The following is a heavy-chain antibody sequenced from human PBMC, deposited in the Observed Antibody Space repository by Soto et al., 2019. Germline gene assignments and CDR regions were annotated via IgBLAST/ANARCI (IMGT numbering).Heavy chain of an antibody. V-gene: IGHV3-23*01. CDR3: AKEFRIFYFFGSVFYSHHPNYYGMDV. J-gene: IGHJ6*02. D-gene: IGHD3-3*01. Sequence: PGGSLRLSCAASGFTFSSYAMSWVRQAPGKGLEWVSAISGSGGSTYYADSVKGRFTISRDNSKNTLYLQMNSLKAEDTAVYYWAKEFRIFYFFGSVFYSHHPNYYGMDVGGQGTRSTVS. CDR2: ISGSGGST. CDR1: GFTFSSYA.